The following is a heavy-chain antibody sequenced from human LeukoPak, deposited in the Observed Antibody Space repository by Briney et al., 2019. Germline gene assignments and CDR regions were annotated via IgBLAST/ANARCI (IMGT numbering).Heavy chain of an antibody. V-gene: IGHV3-23*01. CDR3: AKGGGGANDAFDI. CDR2: ISGGGGST. J-gene: IGHJ3*02. CDR1: GFTFSSYA. D-gene: IGHD2-21*01. Sequence: GGSLRLSCAASGFTFSSYAMTWVRQAPGKGLEWVSIISGGGGSTYYADSVKGRFTISRDNSKNTLYLQMSSLRAEDTAVYYCAKGGGGANDAFDIWGQGTMVTVSS.